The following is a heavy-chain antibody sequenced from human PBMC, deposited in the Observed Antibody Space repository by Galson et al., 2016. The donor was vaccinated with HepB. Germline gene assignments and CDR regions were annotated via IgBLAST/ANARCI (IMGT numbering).Heavy chain of an antibody. CDR3: AKGRSLSEAVPICFDP. D-gene: IGHD1-26*01. V-gene: IGHV3-23*01. J-gene: IGHJ5*02. CDR1: GFTFSSYG. Sequence: SLRLSCAASGFTFSSYGMSWVRQAPGKGLEWVSAISGSGDSTYYADSVKGRFITSRDNSKNTLYLQMNSLRVEDTAVYYCAKGRSLSEAVPICFDPWGQGTLVTVSS. CDR2: ISGSGDST.